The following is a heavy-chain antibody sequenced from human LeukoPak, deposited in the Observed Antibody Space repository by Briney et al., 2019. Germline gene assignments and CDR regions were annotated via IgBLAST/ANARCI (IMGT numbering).Heavy chain of an antibody. CDR1: GGSISSYY. V-gene: IGHV4-59*12. D-gene: IGHD2-15*01. CDR2: IYYSGST. J-gene: IGHJ4*02. CDR3: ARVFLGPVVVVTTTPEAYFDY. Sequence: SETLSLTCTVSGGSISSYYWSWIRQPPGKGLEWIGYIYYSGSTNYNPSLKSRVTISVDTSKNQFSLKLSSVTAADTAVYYCARVFLGPVVVVTTTPEAYFDYWGQGTLVTVSS.